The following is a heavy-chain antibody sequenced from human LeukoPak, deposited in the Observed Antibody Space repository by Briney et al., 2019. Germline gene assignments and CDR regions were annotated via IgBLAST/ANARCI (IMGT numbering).Heavy chain of an antibody. CDR3: ARRYSSGYYYVFDY. Sequence: ASVKVSCKASGYDFTKYAVQWVRQAPGQGLEWMGWISAYNGNTNYAQKLQGRVTMTTDTSTSTAYMELRSLRSDDTAVYYCARRYSSGYYYVFDYWGQGTLVTVSS. J-gene: IGHJ4*02. CDR2: ISAYNGNT. V-gene: IGHV1-18*01. CDR1: GYDFTKYA. D-gene: IGHD3-22*01.